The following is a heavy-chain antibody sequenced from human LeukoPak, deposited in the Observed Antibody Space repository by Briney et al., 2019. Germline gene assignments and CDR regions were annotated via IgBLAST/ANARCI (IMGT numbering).Heavy chain of an antibody. Sequence: SETLSLTCSVSGGSSSSSNYYWSWIRQPPGKGLEWIGEINHSGSTNYNPSLKSRVTISVDTSKNQFSLKLSSVTAADTAVYYCARGRGYSSGWKRVSFFDYWGQGTLVTVSS. J-gene: IGHJ4*02. CDR1: GGSSSSSNYY. CDR3: ARGRGYSSGWKRVSFFDY. CDR2: INHSGST. V-gene: IGHV4-39*07. D-gene: IGHD6-19*01.